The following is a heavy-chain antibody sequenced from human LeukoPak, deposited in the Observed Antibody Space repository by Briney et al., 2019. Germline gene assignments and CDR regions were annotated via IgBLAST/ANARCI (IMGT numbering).Heavy chain of an antibody. CDR1: GFTFSSYA. CDR3: AKERNIVVVVAATN. D-gene: IGHD2-15*01. Sequence: GGSLRLSCAASGFTFSSYAMSWVRQAPGKGLEWVSAIGGSGGSTYYADSVKGRFTISRDNSKNMLYLQMNSLRAEDTAVYYCAKERNIVVVVAATNWGQGTLVTVSS. V-gene: IGHV3-23*01. J-gene: IGHJ4*02. CDR2: IGGSGGST.